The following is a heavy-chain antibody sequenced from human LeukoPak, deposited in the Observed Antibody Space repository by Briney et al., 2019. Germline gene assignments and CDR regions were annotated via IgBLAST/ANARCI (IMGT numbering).Heavy chain of an antibody. CDR1: GGSISSFY. V-gene: IGHV4-59*01. CDR2: ISYSGST. CDR3: ARGRTGAAGFFDY. J-gene: IGHJ4*02. D-gene: IGHD6-13*01. Sequence: SETLSLTCTVSGGSISSFYWSWIRQPPGKGLEWIGYISYSGSTKYNPSLKSRVTISVDTSKNQFSLKLDSVTAADTAVYYCARGRTGAAGFFDYWGQGALVTASS.